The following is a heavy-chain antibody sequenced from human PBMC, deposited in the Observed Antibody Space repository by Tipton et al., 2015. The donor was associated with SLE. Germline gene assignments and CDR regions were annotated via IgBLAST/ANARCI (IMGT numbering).Heavy chain of an antibody. V-gene: IGHV4-59*12. CDR1: GGSIGSYY. CDR3: ARGSKGPFDY. CDR2: IYYSGST. D-gene: IGHD4-11*01. J-gene: IGHJ4*02. Sequence: LRLSCTVSGGSIGSYYWSWIRQPPGKGLEWIGYIYYSGSTNYNPSLKSRVTISVDTSKNQFSLKLSSVTAADTAVYYCARGSKGPFDYWGQGTLVTVSS.